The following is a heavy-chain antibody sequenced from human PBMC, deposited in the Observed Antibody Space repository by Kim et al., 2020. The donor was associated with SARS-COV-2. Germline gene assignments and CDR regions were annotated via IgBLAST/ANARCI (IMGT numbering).Heavy chain of an antibody. D-gene: IGHD1-1*01. Sequence: GESLKISCGASGYSFTSSWIGWVRQMPGKGLEWMGIIYPGDSEIRYSPSLRGQVTISADRSTTTAYLQWNSLKASDTAMYYCARLWRASKYNTSGGMDVWGQGTAVGVSS. CDR1: GYSFTSSW. J-gene: IGHJ6*02. CDR3: ARLWRASKYNTSGGMDV. V-gene: IGHV5-51*01. CDR2: IYPGDSEI.